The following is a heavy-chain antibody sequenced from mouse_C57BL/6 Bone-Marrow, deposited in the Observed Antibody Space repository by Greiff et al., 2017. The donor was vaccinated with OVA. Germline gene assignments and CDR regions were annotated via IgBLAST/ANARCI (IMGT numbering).Heavy chain of an antibody. CDR2: INPYNGGT. J-gene: IGHJ2*01. Sequence: EVKLMESGPVLVKPGASVKMSCKASGYTFTDYYMNWVKQSHGKSLEWIGVINPYNGGTSYNQKFKGKATLTVDKSSSTAYMELNSLTSEDSAVYYCATMAYYFDYGGQGTTLTVSS. D-gene: IGHD1-1*02. CDR3: ATMAYYFDY. CDR1: GYTFTDYY. V-gene: IGHV1-19*01.